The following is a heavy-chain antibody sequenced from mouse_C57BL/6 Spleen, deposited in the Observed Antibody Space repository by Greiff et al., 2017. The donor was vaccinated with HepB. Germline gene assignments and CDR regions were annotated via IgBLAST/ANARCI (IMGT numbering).Heavy chain of an antibody. D-gene: IGHD2-2*01. CDR3: ARSGYDWYFDV. CDR2: IYPGSGNT. Sequence: VKLMESGPELVKPGASVKISCKASGYSFTSYYIHWVKQRPGQGLEWIGWIYPGSGNTKYNEKFKGKATLTADKSSSTAYMQLSSLTSEDSAVYYCARSGYDWYFDVWGTGTTVTVSS. CDR1: GYSFTSYY. J-gene: IGHJ1*03. V-gene: IGHV1-66*01.